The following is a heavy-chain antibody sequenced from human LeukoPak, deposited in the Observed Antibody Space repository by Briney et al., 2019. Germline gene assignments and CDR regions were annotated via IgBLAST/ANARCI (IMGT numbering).Heavy chain of an antibody. CDR2: ISAYNGNT. J-gene: IGHJ5*01. D-gene: IGHD3-22*01. CDR1: GYTFTSYG. Sequence: GASVKVSCKASGYTFTSYGISWVRQAPGQGLEWMGWISAYNGNTNYAQKLQGRVTMTTDTSTSTAYMELSSLRSEDTAVYYCARGYYYNSSHYNWLNWFDSWGQGTLVTVSS. V-gene: IGHV1-18*01. CDR3: ARGYYYNSSHYNWLNWFDS.